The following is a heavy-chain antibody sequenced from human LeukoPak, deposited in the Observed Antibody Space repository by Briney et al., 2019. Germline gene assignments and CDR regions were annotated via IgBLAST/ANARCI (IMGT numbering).Heavy chain of an antibody. D-gene: IGHD3-22*01. CDR1: GGTFSSYA. Sequence: ASVKVSCKASGGTFSSYAISWVRQAPGQGLEGMGRIIPIFGTANYAQKFQGRVTITTDESTSTAYMELSSLRSEDTAVYYCARQGIVGVFFDYWGQGTLVTVSS. V-gene: IGHV1-69*05. CDR2: IIPIFGTA. J-gene: IGHJ4*02. CDR3: ARQGIVGVFFDY.